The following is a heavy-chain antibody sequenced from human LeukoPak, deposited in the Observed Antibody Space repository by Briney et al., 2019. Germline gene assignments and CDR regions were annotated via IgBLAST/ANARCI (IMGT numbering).Heavy chain of an antibody. CDR2: IKQDGSDK. V-gene: IGHV3-7*05. Sequence: GGSLRLSCAASGFSFSDYWMSWVRQAPGKGLEWVASIKQDGSDKLCVDSVKGRFTISRDNAKNSLFLQMNSLRAEDTAVYYCARDTAAGTFWGQGTLVTVSS. CDR1: GFSFSDYW. CDR3: ARDTAAGTF. J-gene: IGHJ4*02. D-gene: IGHD6-13*01.